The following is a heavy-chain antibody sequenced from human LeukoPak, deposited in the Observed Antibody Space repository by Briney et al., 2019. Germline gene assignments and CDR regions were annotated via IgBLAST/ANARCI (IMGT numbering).Heavy chain of an antibody. CDR3: ASTKGYSYGNYYFDY. CDR1: GGSFSGYY. J-gene: IGHJ4*02. D-gene: IGHD5-18*01. CDR2: INHSGST. Sequence: SETLSLTCAVYGGSFSGYYWSWIRQPPGKGLEWIGEINHSGSTNYNPSLKSRVTISVDTSKNQFSLKLSSVTAADTAVYYCASTKGYSYGNYYFDYWGQGTLVTVSS. V-gene: IGHV4-34*01.